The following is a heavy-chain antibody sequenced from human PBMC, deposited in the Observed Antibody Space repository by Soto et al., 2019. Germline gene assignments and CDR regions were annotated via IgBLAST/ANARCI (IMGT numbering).Heavy chain of an antibody. J-gene: IGHJ4*02. D-gene: IGHD6-19*01. Sequence: GGSLRLSCAASAFTFSSYCMHWVRQAPGKGLEWLATIWYDVTQKYYADSVKGRFIISRDNSKKTLYLEMNSLRAEDTAVYYCSRAGGTTVAGVWHFGAWGQGILVTV. CDR3: SRAGGTTVAGVWHFGA. CDR2: IWYDVTQK. V-gene: IGHV3-33*01. CDR1: AFTFSSYC.